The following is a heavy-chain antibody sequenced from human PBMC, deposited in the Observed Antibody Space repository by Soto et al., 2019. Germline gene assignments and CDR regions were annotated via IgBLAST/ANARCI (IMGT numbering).Heavy chain of an antibody. J-gene: IGHJ5*02. V-gene: IGHV1-69*08. Sequence: QVQLVQSGAEVKKPGSSVKVSCKASGGTFSTYTITWVRQAPGQGLEWMGRIIPIIGIINYAQKFQGRGTISADKVTGTAYMELTGRRSDDTAVYYCAGDPDSHYNDSHASSYPWGQGTLVTVSS. D-gene: IGHD4-4*01. CDR3: AGDPDSHYNDSHASSYP. CDR1: GGTFSTYT. CDR2: IIPIIGII.